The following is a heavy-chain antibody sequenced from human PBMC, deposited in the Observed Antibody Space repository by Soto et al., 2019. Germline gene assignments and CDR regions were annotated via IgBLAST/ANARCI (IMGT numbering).Heavy chain of an antibody. Sequence: EVQLVESGGGLVQPGGSLRLSCAASGFIFSDHYMDWVRQAPGKGLEWVVRSRNKANSYTTEYGASVKGRFTISRDDSRISLYLQMNSLKTEDSAVYYCARRSGGFGSVEDWGKGTLVTVSS. J-gene: IGHJ4*02. CDR1: GFIFSDHY. CDR3: ARRSGGFGSVED. D-gene: IGHD3-10*01. V-gene: IGHV3-72*01. CDR2: SRNKANSYTT.